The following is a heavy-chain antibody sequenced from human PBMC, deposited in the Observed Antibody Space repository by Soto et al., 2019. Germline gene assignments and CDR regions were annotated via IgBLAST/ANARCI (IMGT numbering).Heavy chain of an antibody. CDR1: GFTFSSYG. V-gene: IGHV3-33*01. J-gene: IGHJ6*02. CDR3: ARGEYYYYYGMDV. Sequence: LRLSCAASGFTFSSYGMHWVRQAPGKGLEWVAVIWYDGSNKYYADSVKGRFTISRDNSKNTLYLQMNSLRAEDTAVYYCARGEYYYYYGMDVWGQGTTVTVSS. CDR2: IWYDGSNK.